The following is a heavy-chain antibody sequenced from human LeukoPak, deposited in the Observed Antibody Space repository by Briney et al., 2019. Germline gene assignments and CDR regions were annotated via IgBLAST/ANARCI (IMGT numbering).Heavy chain of an antibody. CDR3: VKPLTTVTSRWFDP. CDR1: GFTFSSYG. V-gene: IGHV3-30*18. Sequence: PGRSLRLSCAASGFTFSSYGMHWVRQAPGKGLEWVAVISYDGSNKYYADSVKGRFTISRDNSKNTLYLQMNSLRAEDTAVYYCVKPLTTVTSRWFDPWGQGTLVTVST. J-gene: IGHJ5*02. D-gene: IGHD4-11*01. CDR2: ISYDGSNK.